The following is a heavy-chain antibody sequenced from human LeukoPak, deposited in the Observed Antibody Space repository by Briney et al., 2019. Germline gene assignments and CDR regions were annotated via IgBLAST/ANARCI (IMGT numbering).Heavy chain of an antibody. Sequence: GGSLRLSCAASGFTFSSYGMHWVRQAPGKGLEWVAFIRYDGSNKYYADSVKGRFTISRDNSKNTLYLQMNSLRAEDTAVYYCAKDTNTALWFGELNYFDYWGQGTLVTVSS. CDR2: IRYDGSNK. CDR1: GFTFSSYG. D-gene: IGHD3-10*01. V-gene: IGHV3-30*02. CDR3: AKDTNTALWFGELNYFDY. J-gene: IGHJ4*02.